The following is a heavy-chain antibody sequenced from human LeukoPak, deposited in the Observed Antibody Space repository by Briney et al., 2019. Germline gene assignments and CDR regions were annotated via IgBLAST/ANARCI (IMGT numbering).Heavy chain of an antibody. CDR1: GNSVSSSSTT. CDR3: GRMDTQSSGGGIDY. V-gene: IGHV6-1*01. CDR2: TYYRSKWYN. J-gene: IGHJ4*02. Sequence: SQTLSLTCAICGNSVSSSSTTWNWIRHSPSRGLEGLGRTYYRSKWYNDYAVSVKSRITINGDTSRNQFSLHLKSVTPEDTAVYFCGRMDTQSSGGGIDYWGQGTLVTVSS. D-gene: IGHD3-22*01.